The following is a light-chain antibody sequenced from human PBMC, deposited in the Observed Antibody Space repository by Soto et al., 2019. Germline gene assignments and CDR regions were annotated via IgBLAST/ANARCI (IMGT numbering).Light chain of an antibody. V-gene: IGKV1-17*01. CDR1: QGIRND. J-gene: IGKJ2*02. CDR2: AES. Sequence: DLQMTQSPSSLSASVGDRVTITCRASQGIRNDLCWYQPKPGKAPKRLIYAESSLQSGVPSRVSGSGSGTEFTLKISSLQPEDFAPYYCLQHNSYPRTFGQGTKLEIK. CDR3: LQHNSYPRT.